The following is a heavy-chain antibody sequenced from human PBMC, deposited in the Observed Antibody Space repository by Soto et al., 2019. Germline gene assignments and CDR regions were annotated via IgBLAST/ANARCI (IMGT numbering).Heavy chain of an antibody. CDR1: GFTFSSYA. V-gene: IGHV3-23*01. CDR2: ISGSGGST. J-gene: IGHJ4*02. Sequence: EVQLLESGGGLVQPGGSLRLSCAASGFTFSSYAMSWVRQAPGKGLEWVSAISGSGGSTYYADSVKGRFTISRDNSKNTLYLQMNSLRAEDTAVYYCAKESRYCSGGSCHLDYWGLGTLVTVSS. D-gene: IGHD2-15*01. CDR3: AKESRYCSGGSCHLDY.